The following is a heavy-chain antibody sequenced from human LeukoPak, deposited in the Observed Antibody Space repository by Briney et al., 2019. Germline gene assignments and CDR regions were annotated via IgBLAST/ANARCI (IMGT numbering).Heavy chain of an antibody. D-gene: IGHD3-10*01. V-gene: IGHV4-34*01. CDR1: GGSFSGYY. Sequence: SETLSLTCAVYGGSFSGYYWSWLRQPPGKGLEWIGEINHSGSTNYNPSLKSRVTISVDTSKNQFSLKLSSVTAADTAVYYCARVGAVRLLWFGELNGYYYYGMDVWGQGTTVTVSS. J-gene: IGHJ6*02. CDR3: ARVGAVRLLWFGELNGYYYYGMDV. CDR2: INHSGST.